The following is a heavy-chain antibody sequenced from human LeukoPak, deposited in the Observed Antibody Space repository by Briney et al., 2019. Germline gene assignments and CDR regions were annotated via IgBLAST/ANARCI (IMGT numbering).Heavy chain of an antibody. J-gene: IGHJ4*02. CDR3: ARIGHEDYYFDY. V-gene: IGHV4-59*01. Sequence: SETLSLTCTVSGGSISSCYWNWIRQPPGKGLEWIGYIYYSGSTNYNPSLKSRVTTLVDTSKNQFSLKLSSVTAADTAVYYCARIGHEDYYFDYWGQGTLVTVSS. CDR1: GGSISSCY. CDR2: IYYSGST.